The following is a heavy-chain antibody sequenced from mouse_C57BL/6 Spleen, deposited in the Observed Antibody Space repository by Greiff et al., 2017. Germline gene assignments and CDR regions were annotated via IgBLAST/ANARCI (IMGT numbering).Heavy chain of an antibody. CDR3: AREDYYGSSYEYYFDY. V-gene: IGHV1-39*01. Sequence: EVKLQESGPELVKPGASVKISCKASGYSFTDYNMNWVKQSNGKSLEWIGVINPNYGTTSYNQKFKGKATLTVDQSSSTAYMQLNSLTSEDSAVYYGAREDYYGSSYEYYFDYWGQGTTLTVSS. CDR2: INPNYGTT. CDR1: GYSFTDYN. D-gene: IGHD1-1*01. J-gene: IGHJ2*01.